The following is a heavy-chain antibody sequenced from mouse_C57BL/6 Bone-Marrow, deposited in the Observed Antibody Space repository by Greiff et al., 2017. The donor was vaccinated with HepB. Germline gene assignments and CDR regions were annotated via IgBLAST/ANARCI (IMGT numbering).Heavy chain of an antibody. CDR1: GYTFTEYT. CDR2: FYPGSGSI. V-gene: IGHV1-62-2*01. J-gene: IGHJ3*01. Sequence: VKLLESGAELVKPGASVKLSCKASGYTFTEYTIHWVKQRSGQGLEWIGWFYPGSGSIKYNEKFKDKATVTAYKSYSTVYMELSSLTSEDSAVYFCARHEERVSWFAYWGQGTLVTVSA. CDR3: ARHEERVSWFAY.